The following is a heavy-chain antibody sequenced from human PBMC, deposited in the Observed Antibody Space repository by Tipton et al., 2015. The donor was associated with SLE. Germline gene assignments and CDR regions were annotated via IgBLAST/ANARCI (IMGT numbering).Heavy chain of an antibody. Sequence: QLVQSGAEVKKPGAAVKVSCKTSGYTFTSYSISWVRQAPGQGLEWMGWINVYNGNTKYAQSLQGRVTMTTDTSTRTAHMELKNLRSDDTAVYYCARDPYPYHSGTPLWGQGTLVTVST. CDR1: GYTFTSYS. V-gene: IGHV1-18*01. CDR2: INVYNGNT. D-gene: IGHD2-15*01. CDR3: ARDPYPYHSGTPL. J-gene: IGHJ4*02.